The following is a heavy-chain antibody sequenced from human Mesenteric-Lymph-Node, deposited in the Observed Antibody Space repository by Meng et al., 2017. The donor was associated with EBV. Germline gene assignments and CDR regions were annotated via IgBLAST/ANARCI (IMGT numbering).Heavy chain of an antibody. J-gene: IGHJ4*02. Sequence: QVQRVESGGGLVNPGGSLRLSCAASGFIFSDYYMTWIRQAPGKGLEWVAHISGTGRTIYYADSVKGRFTISSDSAKNSLFLQMNNLRAEDTAVYYCARVVVGTLDNWGQGTLVTVSS. CDR2: ISGTGRTI. V-gene: IGHV3-11*01. CDR3: ARVVVGTLDN. CDR1: GFIFSDYY. D-gene: IGHD2-21*01.